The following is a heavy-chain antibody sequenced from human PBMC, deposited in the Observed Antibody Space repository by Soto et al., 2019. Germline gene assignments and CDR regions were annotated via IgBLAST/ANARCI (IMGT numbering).Heavy chain of an antibody. CDR3: ARETGSSSWYYFDY. CDR1: GFTFSSYG. Sequence: GGSLRLSCAASGFTFSSYGMHWVRQAPGKGLEWVAVIWYDGSNKYYADSVKGRFTISRDNSKNTLYLQMNSLRAEDTAVYYCARETGSSSWYYFDYWGQGTLVTVSS. J-gene: IGHJ4*02. CDR2: IWYDGSNK. D-gene: IGHD6-13*01. V-gene: IGHV3-33*01.